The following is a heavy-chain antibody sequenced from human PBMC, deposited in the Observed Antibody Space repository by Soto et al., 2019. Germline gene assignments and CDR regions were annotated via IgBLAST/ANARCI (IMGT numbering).Heavy chain of an antibody. Sequence: SETLSLTCTVSGGSISSNYWNWIRQPPGKGLEWIGYVYYSGSTNYIPSLKSRVTISVDTSKNQFSLKLSSVTAADTAVYYCATMGTPVTGLYYFDHWGQGTLVTVSS. CDR2: VYYSGST. D-gene: IGHD4-17*01. CDR1: GGSISSNY. CDR3: ATMGTPVTGLYYFDH. J-gene: IGHJ4*02. V-gene: IGHV4-59*01.